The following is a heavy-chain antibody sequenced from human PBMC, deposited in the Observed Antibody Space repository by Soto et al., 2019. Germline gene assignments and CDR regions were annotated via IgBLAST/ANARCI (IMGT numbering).Heavy chain of an antibody. V-gene: IGHV1-46*01. CDR2: INPSGGST. D-gene: IGHD3-16*01. J-gene: IGHJ6*02. CDR1: GYTFTSYY. CDR3: AMVDVYVTPSPQDV. Sequence: ASVKVSCKASGYTFTSYYMHWVRQAPGQGLEWMGIINPSGGSTSYAQKFQGRVTMTTDTSTSTVYMELRSLRSNDTAIYYCAMVDVYVTPSPQDVWGQGTTVTVSS.